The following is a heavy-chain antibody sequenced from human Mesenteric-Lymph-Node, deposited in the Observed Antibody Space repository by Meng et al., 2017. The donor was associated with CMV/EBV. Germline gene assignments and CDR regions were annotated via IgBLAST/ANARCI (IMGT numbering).Heavy chain of an antibody. CDR2: IYYSGST. CDR1: GGSISSSSYY. Sequence: SETLSLTCTVSGGSISSSSYYWGWIRQPPGKGLEWIGSIYYSGSTYYNPSLKSRVTISMDTSKNQFSLKLSSVSAADTAVYYCARADYYYDTTGYYLPNYFDYWGQGTLVTVSS. D-gene: IGHD3-22*01. CDR3: ARADYYYDTTGYYLPNYFDY. J-gene: IGHJ4*02. V-gene: IGHV4-39*07.